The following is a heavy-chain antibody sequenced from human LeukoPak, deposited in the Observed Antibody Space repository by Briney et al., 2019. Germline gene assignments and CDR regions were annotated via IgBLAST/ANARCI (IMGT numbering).Heavy chain of an antibody. V-gene: IGHV3-30-3*01. CDR3: AKGGVPVVSPAVN. CDR1: GFTFSSYA. Sequence: GGSLRLSCAASGFTFSSYAMHWVRQAPGKGLEWVAVISYGGSNKYYADSVKGRFTISRDNSKNTLYLQMNSLRAEDTAVYYCAKGGVPVVSPAVNWGQGTLVTVSS. D-gene: IGHD2-2*01. CDR2: ISYGGSNK. J-gene: IGHJ4*02.